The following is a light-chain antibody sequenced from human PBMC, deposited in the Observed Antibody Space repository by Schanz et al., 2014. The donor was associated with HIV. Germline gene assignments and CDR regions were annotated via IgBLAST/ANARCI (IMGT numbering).Light chain of an antibody. V-gene: IGKV3D-20*02. J-gene: IGKJ4*01. CDR1: QNVYSNY. CDR3: QQRRNWLT. Sequence: EIVLTQSPVTLSLSPGERVTLSCRASQNVYSNYLAWYQQKRDQPPRLVIYATSTRAAGIPDRFSGTGSGTDFTLTISSLEPEDFAVYYCQQRRNWLTFGGGTKVEIK. CDR2: ATS.